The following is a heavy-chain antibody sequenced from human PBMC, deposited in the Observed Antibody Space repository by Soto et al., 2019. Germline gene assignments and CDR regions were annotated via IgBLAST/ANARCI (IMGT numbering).Heavy chain of an antibody. Sequence: SETLSLTCAVSGGSISSGGYSWSWIRQPPGKGLEWIGYSYHSGSTYYNPSLKSRVTISVDRSKNQFSLKLSSVSAADTVVYDSARAYGGNCLDDWGQGTLVTV. V-gene: IGHV4-30-2*01. J-gene: IGHJ5*02. CDR2: SYHSGST. CDR1: GGSISSGGYS. D-gene: IGHD4-17*01. CDR3: ARAYGGNCLDD.